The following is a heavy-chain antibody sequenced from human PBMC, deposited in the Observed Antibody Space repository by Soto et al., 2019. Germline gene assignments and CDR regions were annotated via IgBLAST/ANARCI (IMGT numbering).Heavy chain of an antibody. CDR3: ARSSSSWGSWDY. CDR2: IXXYXGXX. Sequence: GASVKVSCKASGYTFTSYGISLVRQAPGQGLXWMXXIXXYXGXXXYXXXLQGRVTMTTDTSTSTAYMELRSLRSDDTAVYYCARSSSSWGSWDYWGQGTLVTASS. V-gene: IGHV1-18*01. CDR1: GYTFTSYG. J-gene: IGHJ4*02. D-gene: IGHD6-13*01.